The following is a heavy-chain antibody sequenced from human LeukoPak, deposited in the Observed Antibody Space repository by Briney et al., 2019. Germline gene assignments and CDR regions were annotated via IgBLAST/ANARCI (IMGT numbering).Heavy chain of an antibody. V-gene: IGHV3-30*02. CDR3: AELGITMIGGV. D-gene: IGHD3-10*02. CDR1: GFTFSSYG. CDR2: IRHDGSNK. J-gene: IGHJ6*04. Sequence: PGGSLRLSCAASGFTFSSYGMHWVRLAPGKGLEWVAFIRHDGSNKYYRDSVKGRFTISRDNSKNTLYLQMNSLRAEDTAVYYCAELGITMIGGVWGKGTTVTISS.